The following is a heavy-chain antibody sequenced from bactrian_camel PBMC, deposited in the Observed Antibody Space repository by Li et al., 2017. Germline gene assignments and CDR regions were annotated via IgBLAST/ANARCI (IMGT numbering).Heavy chain of an antibody. CDR1: GFTFDRPD. D-gene: IGHD5*01. J-gene: IGHJ4*01. V-gene: IGHV3S63*01. CDR3: AARLLWGGACDEPGTYDY. Sequence: QLVESGGGSVQAGGSLRLSCTASGFTFDRPDMAWYRESPGNDCEMVWSITRDGITRYSDSVKGRFTISQDNRKNTVFLQMDSLRPEDTAMYYCAARLLWGGACDEPGTYDYWGQGTQVTVS. CDR2: SITRDGIT.